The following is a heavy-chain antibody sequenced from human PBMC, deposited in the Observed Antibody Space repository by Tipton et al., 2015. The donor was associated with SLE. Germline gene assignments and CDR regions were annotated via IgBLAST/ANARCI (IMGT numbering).Heavy chain of an antibody. Sequence: SLRLSCAASGYPVPTFAMHWVRQAPGKGLEWVAVTSYDETVKYFADSVKGRFTISRDESKNTMYLQMNSLRVEDTAIYYCAKEVTVASLHGMDVWGQGTTVTVSS. J-gene: IGHJ6*02. CDR1: GYPVPTFA. CDR3: AKEVTVASLHGMDV. D-gene: IGHD2-21*02. V-gene: IGHV3-30*04. CDR2: TSYDETVK.